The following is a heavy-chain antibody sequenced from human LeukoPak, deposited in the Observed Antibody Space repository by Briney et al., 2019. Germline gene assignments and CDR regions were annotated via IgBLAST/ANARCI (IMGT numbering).Heavy chain of an antibody. CDR1: GGSISSYY. Sequence: SETLSLTCTVSGGSISSYYWSWIRQPPGKGLEWIGYIDYSGSTNYNPSLKSRVTISVDTSKNQFSLKLSSVTAADTAVYYCARAGLLWYFDLWGRGTLVTVSS. V-gene: IGHV4-59*01. J-gene: IGHJ2*01. CDR2: IDYSGST. CDR3: ARAGLLWYFDL.